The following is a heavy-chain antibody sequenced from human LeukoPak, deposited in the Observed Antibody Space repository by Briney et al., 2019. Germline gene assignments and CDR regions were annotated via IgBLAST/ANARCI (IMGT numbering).Heavy chain of an antibody. Sequence: GGSLRLSCAASGFTSSSYAMSWVRQAPGKGLEWVSAISGSGGSTYYADSVKGRFTISRDNSKNTLYLQMNSLRAEDTAVYYCAKDRLNSGSYYDAFDIWGQGTMVTVSS. CDR2: ISGSGGST. J-gene: IGHJ3*02. V-gene: IGHV3-23*01. CDR3: AKDRLNSGSYYDAFDI. CDR1: GFTSSSYA. D-gene: IGHD1-26*01.